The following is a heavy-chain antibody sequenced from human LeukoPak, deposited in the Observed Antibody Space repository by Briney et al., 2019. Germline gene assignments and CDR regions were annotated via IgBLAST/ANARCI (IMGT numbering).Heavy chain of an antibody. Sequence: SVKVSCKASGGTFSSYTISWVRQAPGQGLEWMGRIIPILGIANYAQKFQGRVTITADKSTSTAYMELSSLRSGDTAVYYCARGVGDGYNWDYWGQGTLVTVSS. CDR3: ARGVGDGYNWDY. CDR2: IIPILGIA. J-gene: IGHJ4*02. V-gene: IGHV1-69*02. D-gene: IGHD5-24*01. CDR1: GGTFSSYT.